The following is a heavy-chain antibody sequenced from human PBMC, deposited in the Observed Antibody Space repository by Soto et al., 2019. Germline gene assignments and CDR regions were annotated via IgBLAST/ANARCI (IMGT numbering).Heavy chain of an antibody. Sequence: PSETLSLTCTVSGGSISTYYWSWIRQPPGKGLEWIGYIYYSGSTDYNPSLKSRVTMSVDTSKDQFSLKLRSVTAADTAVYFCARGVGLRTCFYYYGLDVWGQGTTVTVSS. J-gene: IGHJ6*02. V-gene: IGHV4-59*01. CDR3: ARGVGLRTCFYYYGLDV. CDR2: IYYSGST. CDR1: GGSISTYY. D-gene: IGHD3-16*01.